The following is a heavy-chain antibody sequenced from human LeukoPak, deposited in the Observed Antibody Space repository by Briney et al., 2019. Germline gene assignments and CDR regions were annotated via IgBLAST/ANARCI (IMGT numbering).Heavy chain of an antibody. CDR2: IYYSGST. CDR3: ASDRGDYLDYYYGMDV. Sequence: SETLSLTCTVSGGSISSYYWSWIRQPPGKGLEWIGYIYYSGSTNYNPSLKSRVTISVDTSKNQFSLKLSSVTAADTAVYYCASDRGDYLDYYYGMDVWGKGTTVTVSS. J-gene: IGHJ6*04. V-gene: IGHV4-59*01. CDR1: GGSISSYY. D-gene: IGHD3-10*01.